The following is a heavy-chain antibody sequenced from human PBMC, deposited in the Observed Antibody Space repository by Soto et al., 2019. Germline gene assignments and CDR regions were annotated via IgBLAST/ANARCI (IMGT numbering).Heavy chain of an antibody. CDR2: ISYDGSNK. CDR1: GFTFSSYA. CDR3: ARAGYYYDSSGYYYFDY. J-gene: IGHJ4*02. Sequence: LRLYCAASGFTFSSYAMHWVRQAPGKGLEWVAVISYDGSNKYYADSVKGRFTISRDNSKNTLYLQMNSLRAEDTAVYYCARAGYYYDSSGYYYFDYWGQGTLVTVSS. D-gene: IGHD3-22*01. V-gene: IGHV3-30-3*01.